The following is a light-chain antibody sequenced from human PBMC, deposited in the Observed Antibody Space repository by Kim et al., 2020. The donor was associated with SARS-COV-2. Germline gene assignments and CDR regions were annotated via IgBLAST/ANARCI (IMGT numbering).Light chain of an antibody. J-gene: IGLJ2*01. CDR1: SSNIGNNY. CDR3: ATWDDSLLVVA. CDR2: RNN. V-gene: IGLV1-47*01. Sequence: GQRVTISCSGSSSNIGNNYVYWYQQLPGSAPTLVIYRNNQRPSGVPDRFSGSKSGTSASLAINALRSEDEATYYCATWDDSLLVVALGGGTQLTVL.